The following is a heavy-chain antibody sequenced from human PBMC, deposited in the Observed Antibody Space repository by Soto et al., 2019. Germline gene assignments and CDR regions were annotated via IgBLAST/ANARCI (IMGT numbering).Heavy chain of an antibody. CDR1: GFTFSSYA. D-gene: IGHD6-19*01. Sequence: GGSLRLSCAASGFTFSSYAMSWVRQAPGKGLEWVSGISGSGGNTYYADSVKGRFTISRDKSKNTLYLQMNSLRAEDTAAYYCAKQRSDGMDVWGQGTTVTISS. J-gene: IGHJ6*02. CDR3: AKQRSDGMDV. V-gene: IGHV3-23*01. CDR2: ISGSGGNT.